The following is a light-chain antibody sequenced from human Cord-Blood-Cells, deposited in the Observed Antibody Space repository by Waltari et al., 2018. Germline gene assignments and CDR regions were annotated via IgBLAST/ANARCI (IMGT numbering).Light chain of an antibody. CDR3: QVWDSSSDHWV. Sequence: SYVLTQPPSVSVAPGKPPRITGGGNNLGSKSIHWYQQKPGQAPVLVIYYDRDRPSGCTERFSGSNSGNTATLTISRVEAGDEADYYCQVWDSSSDHWVFGGGTKLTVL. CDR2: YDR. CDR1: NLGSKS. V-gene: IGLV3-21*04. J-gene: IGLJ3*02.